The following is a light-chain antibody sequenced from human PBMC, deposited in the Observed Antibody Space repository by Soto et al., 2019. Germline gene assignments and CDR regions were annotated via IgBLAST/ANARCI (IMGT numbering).Light chain of an antibody. CDR1: QSISNH. V-gene: IGKV1-39*01. CDR3: QQSYSSPPT. Sequence: DIQMTQSPSTLSASVEDRVIITCRASQSISNHLNWYQQKPGKAPKLMIFAASSLQSGVPSRFSGSRSEPDFTLTISSLKPEDFATYYCQQSYSSPPTFGQVTKVDIK. CDR2: AAS. J-gene: IGKJ1*01.